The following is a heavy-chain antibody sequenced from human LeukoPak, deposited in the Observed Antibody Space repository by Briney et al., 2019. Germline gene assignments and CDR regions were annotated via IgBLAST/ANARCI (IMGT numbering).Heavy chain of an antibody. Sequence: SETLSLTCTVSGGSISSSNWWSWVRQPPGKGLEWIGEIYHSGSTNYNPSLKSRVTISVDKSKNQFSLKLSSVTAADTAVYYCARDWDPTDSSGWRPFDYWGQGTLVTVSS. CDR3: ARDWDPTDSSGWRPFDY. V-gene: IGHV4-4*02. D-gene: IGHD6-19*01. CDR1: GGSISSSNW. CDR2: IYHSGST. J-gene: IGHJ4*02.